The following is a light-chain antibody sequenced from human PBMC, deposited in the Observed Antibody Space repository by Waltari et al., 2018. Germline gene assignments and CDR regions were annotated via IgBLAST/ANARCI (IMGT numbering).Light chain of an antibody. CDR3: CSYAGSSTWV. V-gene: IGLV2-23*02. Sequence: QSALTQPASVSGSPGTSITLSCTGTSSAVGSYNLVSRYQQHPGKAPNLRIYEVSKRPSGVSNRFSGSKSGNTASLTISGLQAEDEADYYCCSYAGSSTWVFGGGTKLTVL. J-gene: IGLJ3*02. CDR1: SSAVGSYNL. CDR2: EVS.